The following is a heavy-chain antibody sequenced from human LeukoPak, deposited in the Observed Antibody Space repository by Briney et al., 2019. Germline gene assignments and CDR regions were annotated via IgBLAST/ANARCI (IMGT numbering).Heavy chain of an antibody. CDR1: GFTFSSYS. CDR3: ARVSNSYGYYYYGMDV. Sequence: GGSLRLSCAASGFTFSSYSMNWVRQASGKGLEWVSSISSSSSYIYYADSVKGRFTISRDNAKNSLYLQMNSLRAEDTAVYYCARVSNSYGYYYYGMDVWGQGTTVTVPS. D-gene: IGHD5-18*01. CDR2: ISSSSSYI. J-gene: IGHJ6*02. V-gene: IGHV3-21*01.